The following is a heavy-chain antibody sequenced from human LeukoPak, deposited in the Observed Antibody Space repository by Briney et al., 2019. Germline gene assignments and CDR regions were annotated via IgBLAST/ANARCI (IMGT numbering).Heavy chain of an antibody. D-gene: IGHD6-19*01. CDR1: GYSFTSYW. CDR3: ARRRVAGARYIRERLYDAFDI. CDR2: IYPSDSDT. J-gene: IGHJ3*02. V-gene: IGHV5-51*01. Sequence: GESLKISCKGSGYSFTSYWIGWVRQLPGKGLEWMGIIYPSDSDTRYSPSFQDQVTISADKSINTAFLQWSSLKASDNAMYYCARRRVAGARYIRERLYDAFDIWGQGTMVTVSS.